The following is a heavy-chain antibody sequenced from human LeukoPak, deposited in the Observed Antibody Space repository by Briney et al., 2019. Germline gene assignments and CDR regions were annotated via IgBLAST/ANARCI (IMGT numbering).Heavy chain of an antibody. J-gene: IGHJ3*01. CDR1: GFTFSGSA. V-gene: IGHV3-23*01. Sequence: PGGSLRLSCAASGFTFSGSAMSWVRQAPGEGLEWVSLISYSGANSYYTDSVRGRFTISRDNSKDTLFLQMNSPRAEDTAIYYCVRDMQLSTWGLGTMVTVSS. CDR3: VRDMQLST. CDR2: ISYSGANS. D-gene: IGHD3-16*02.